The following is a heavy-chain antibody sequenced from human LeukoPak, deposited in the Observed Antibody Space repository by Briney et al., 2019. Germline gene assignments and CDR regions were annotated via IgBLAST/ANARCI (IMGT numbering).Heavy chain of an antibody. CDR3: ARGDLTYYYDSSGYYPKGDAFDI. J-gene: IGHJ3*02. D-gene: IGHD3-22*01. CDR2: ISGSGGST. Sequence: PSETLSLTCTVSGGSISSGGYYWSWIRQHPGKGLEWVSAISGSGGSTYYADSVKGRFTISRDNSKNTLYLQMNSLRAEDTAVYYCARGDLTYYYDSSGYYPKGDAFDIWGQGTMVTVSS. CDR1: GGSISSGGYY. V-gene: IGHV3-23*01.